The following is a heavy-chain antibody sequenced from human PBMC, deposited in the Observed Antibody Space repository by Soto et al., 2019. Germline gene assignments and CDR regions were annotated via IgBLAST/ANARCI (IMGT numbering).Heavy chain of an antibody. V-gene: IGHV1-46*01. CDR1: EDTFSTYN. CDR2: FNPSGGRT. CDR3: ARDLEY. Sequence: QVQLVQSGTEVKKPGASVKVSCKESEDTFSTYNIHWVRQAPGQGLEWMGIFNPSGGRTTYAQRFQGRVTMTRDTSTSTVYMELSSLISEDTAVYYCARDLEYWGQGTLVTVSS. J-gene: IGHJ4*02.